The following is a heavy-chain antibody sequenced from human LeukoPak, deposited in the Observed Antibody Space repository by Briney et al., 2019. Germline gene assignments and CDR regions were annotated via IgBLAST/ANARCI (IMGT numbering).Heavy chain of an antibody. CDR1: GITFSSYA. D-gene: IGHD2-2*03. J-gene: IGHJ5*02. CDR3: AKDGYCSSTSCYGAWFDP. V-gene: IGHV3-23*01. CDR2: ISGSGGST. Sequence: GGSLRLSCAASGITFSSYAMSWVRQAPGKGLEWVSAISGSGGSTYYADSVKGRFTISRDNSKNMLYLQMNSLRAEDTAVYYCAKDGYCSSTSCYGAWFDPWGQGTLVTVSS.